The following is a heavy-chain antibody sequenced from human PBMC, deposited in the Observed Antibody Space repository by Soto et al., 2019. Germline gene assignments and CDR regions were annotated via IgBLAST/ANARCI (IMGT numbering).Heavy chain of an antibody. D-gene: IGHD6-6*01. CDR3: ARWGYSSSYGAEYFQH. CDR1: GGTFSSYA. Sequence: QVQLVQSGAEVKKPGFSVKVSCKASGGTFSSYAISWVRQAPGQGLEWMGGIIPIFGTANYAQKVQGRVTMTADESTSTAYMELSSLRSEDTAVYYCARWGYSSSYGAEYFQHWGQGTLVTVSS. J-gene: IGHJ1*01. V-gene: IGHV1-69*01. CDR2: IIPIFGTA.